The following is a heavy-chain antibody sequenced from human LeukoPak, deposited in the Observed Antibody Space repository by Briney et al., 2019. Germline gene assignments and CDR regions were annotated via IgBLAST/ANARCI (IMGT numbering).Heavy chain of an antibody. J-gene: IGHJ5*02. V-gene: IGHV4-38-2*02. CDR1: GYSISSDYC. Sequence: PSETLSLTCTVSGYSISSDYCWGWIRQPPGKGLEWIGSVCHTGATYYNPSLKSRLTISVDTSKNQFSLNLNSVTAADTAVYYCARLVVLVGATRWFDPWGQGTLVTVSS. CDR3: ARLVVLVGATRWFDP. D-gene: IGHD2-15*01. CDR2: VCHTGAT.